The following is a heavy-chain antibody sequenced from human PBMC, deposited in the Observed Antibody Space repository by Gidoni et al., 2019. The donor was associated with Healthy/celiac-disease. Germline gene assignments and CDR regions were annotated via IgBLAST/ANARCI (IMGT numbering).Heavy chain of an antibody. CDR3: AREKMATIQGDDAFDI. D-gene: IGHD5-12*01. J-gene: IGHJ3*02. Sequence: QVQLQESGPGLVKPSQTLSLTCTVSGGSISSGGYYWSWIRQHPGKGLEWIGYIYYSGSTYYNPSLKSRVTISVDTSKNQFSLKLSSVTAADMAVYYCAREKMATIQGDDAFDIWGQGTMVTVSS. V-gene: IGHV4-31*03. CDR1: GGSISSGGYY. CDR2: IYYSGST.